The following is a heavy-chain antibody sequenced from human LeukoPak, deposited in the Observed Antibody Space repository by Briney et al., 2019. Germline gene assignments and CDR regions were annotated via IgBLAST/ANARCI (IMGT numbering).Heavy chain of an antibody. CDR2: IYDSGST. Sequence: PSETLSLTCTVSGGSISNYYWSWIRQPPGKGLEWIGYIYDSGSTNYNPSLRSRVTISVDTSKNQFSLKMDSVTAADTAVYYCARRFDYWVQGTLVTVSS. V-gene: IGHV4-59*01. CDR3: ARRFDY. J-gene: IGHJ4*02. CDR1: GGSISNYY.